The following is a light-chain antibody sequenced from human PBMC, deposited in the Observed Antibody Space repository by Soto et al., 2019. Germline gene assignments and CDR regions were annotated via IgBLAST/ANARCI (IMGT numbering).Light chain of an antibody. CDR1: SSDVGGYNY. V-gene: IGLV2-14*01. CDR2: EVS. Sequence: QSALTQPASVSGSPGQSITISCTGTSSDVGGYNYVSWYQQHPGKAPKLMIYEVSNRPSGVSNRFSGSKSGNTASLTISGLQAEDEADYYCSSYTSSSTLGFGGGTKHRP. CDR3: SSYTSSSTLG. J-gene: IGLJ3*02.